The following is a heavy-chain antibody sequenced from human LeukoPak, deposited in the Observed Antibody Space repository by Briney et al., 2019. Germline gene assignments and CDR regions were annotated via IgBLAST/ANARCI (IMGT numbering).Heavy chain of an antibody. Sequence: PGGSLRLSCEGSGYSFTTYWIGWVRQMPGKGLEWMGIIYPGDSDTRYSPSFQGQVTISADKSISTAYLHWSSLKASDTAMYYCMSQSDDYGGRYYYYGMDVWGQGTTVTVSS. V-gene: IGHV5-51*01. CDR2: IYPGDSDT. CDR3: MSQSDDYGGRYYYYGMDV. J-gene: IGHJ6*02. D-gene: IGHD4-23*01. CDR1: GYSFTTYW.